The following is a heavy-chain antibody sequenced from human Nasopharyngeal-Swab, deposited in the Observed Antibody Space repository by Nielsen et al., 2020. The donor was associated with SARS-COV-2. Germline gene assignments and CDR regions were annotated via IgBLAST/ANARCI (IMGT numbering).Heavy chain of an antibody. CDR2: IYYSGST. V-gene: IGHV4-39*07. CDR1: GGSISSSSYY. CDR3: ARERGRGGIWNYYYYYMDV. J-gene: IGHJ6*03. D-gene: IGHD3-10*01. Sequence: SETLSLTCTVSGGSISSSSYYWGGIRQPPGKGLEWIGSIYYSGSTYYNPSLKRRVTISVDTSKNQFSLKLSSVTAADTAVYYCARERGRGGIWNYYYYYMDVWGKGTTVTVSS.